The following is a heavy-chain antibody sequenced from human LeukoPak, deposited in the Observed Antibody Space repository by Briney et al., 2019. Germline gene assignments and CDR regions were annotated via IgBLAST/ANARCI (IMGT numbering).Heavy chain of an antibody. CDR2: ISYDGSNK. CDR1: GFTFSSYA. J-gene: IGHJ4*02. D-gene: IGHD6-13*01. Sequence: QPGRSLRLSCAASGFTFSSYAMHWVRQAPGKGLEWVAVISYDGSNKYYADSVKGRFTISRDNSKNTLYLQMNSLRAEDTAVYYCARDPRAIAAAGNGIFDYGGQGNLVTVS. V-gene: IGHV3-30-3*01. CDR3: ARDPRAIAAAGNGIFDY.